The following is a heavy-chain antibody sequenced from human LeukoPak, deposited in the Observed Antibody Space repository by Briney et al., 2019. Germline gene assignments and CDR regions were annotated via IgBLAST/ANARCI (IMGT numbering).Heavy chain of an antibody. Sequence: SETLSLTCTVSGGSISGYYWSWIRQPPGKGLEWIGYIYYSGSTNYNPSLKSRVTISVGTSKNQFSLRLSSVTATDTAVYYCARDRTQLTGGVQWYFDLWGRGTLVTVSS. V-gene: IGHV4-59*01. D-gene: IGHD3-16*01. CDR2: IYYSGST. CDR3: ARDRTQLTGGVQWYFDL. J-gene: IGHJ2*01. CDR1: GGSISGYY.